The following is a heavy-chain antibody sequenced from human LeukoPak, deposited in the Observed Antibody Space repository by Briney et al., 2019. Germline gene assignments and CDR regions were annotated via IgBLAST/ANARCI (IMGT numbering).Heavy chain of an antibody. CDR1: GYSISSGYY. D-gene: IGHD3-3*01. V-gene: IGHV4-38-2*01. J-gene: IGHJ5*02. CDR3: ARNTDLYDFWSGYYSNWFDP. Sequence: PSETLSLTCAVSGYSISSGYYWGWIRQPPGKGLEWIGSIYHSGSTYYNPSLKSRVTISVDTSKNQFSLKLSSVTAADTAVYYCARNTDLYDFWSGYYSNWFDPWGQGTLVTVSS. CDR2: IYHSGST.